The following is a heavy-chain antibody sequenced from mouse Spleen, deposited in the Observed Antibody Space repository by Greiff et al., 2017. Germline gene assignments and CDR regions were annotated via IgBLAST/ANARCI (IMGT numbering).Heavy chain of an antibody. D-gene: IGHD2-10*02. V-gene: IGHV5-17*01. CDR2: ISSGSSTI. CDR3: ARSLEAPYCDV. CDR1: GFTFSDYG. Sequence: EVKLVESGGGLVKPGGSLKLSCAASGFTFSDYGMHWVRQAPEKGLEWVAYISSGSSTIYYADTVKGRFTISRDNAKNTLFLQMTSLRSEDTAMYYCARSLEAPYCDVWGAGTTVTVSS. J-gene: IGHJ1*01.